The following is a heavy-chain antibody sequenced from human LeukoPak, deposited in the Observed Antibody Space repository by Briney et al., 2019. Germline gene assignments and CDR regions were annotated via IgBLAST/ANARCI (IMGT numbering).Heavy chain of an antibody. Sequence: GGSLRLSCAASGFTFSNYWLTWVRQAPGQGREWVANIKQDGSEKHYVDSVKGRFTISRDNAKNSLYLQMNSLRAEDTAVYYCARARQIAYWGQGTLVTVSS. V-gene: IGHV3-7*01. J-gene: IGHJ4*02. CDR2: IKQDGSEK. CDR1: GFTFSNYW. CDR3: ARARQIAY.